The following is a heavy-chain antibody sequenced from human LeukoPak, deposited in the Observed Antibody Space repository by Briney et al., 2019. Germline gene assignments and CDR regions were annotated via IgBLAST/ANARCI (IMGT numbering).Heavy chain of an antibody. Sequence: GGSLRLSCSASGFTFSTYWMSWVRQAPGKGLEWVANMKRDGSEIYYVDSVKGRFTISRDNSKDTLYLQMNSLRAEDTAVYYCAKDHQCYDRSGYCPIDYWGQGTLVTVSA. CDR2: MKRDGSEI. CDR3: AKDHQCYDRSGYCPIDY. CDR1: GFTFSTYW. J-gene: IGHJ4*02. V-gene: IGHV3-7*03. D-gene: IGHD3-22*01.